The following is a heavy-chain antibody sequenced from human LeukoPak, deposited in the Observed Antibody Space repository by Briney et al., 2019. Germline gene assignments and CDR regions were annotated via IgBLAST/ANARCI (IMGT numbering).Heavy chain of an antibody. D-gene: IGHD4-17*01. CDR1: GYTVTELS. V-gene: IGHV1-24*01. Sequence: GSVKVSCKVSGYTVTELSIHWVRQAPGKGLKWMGGFESDEAGTVFAGKFQGRVTMAEDTSTNTAYMQLTSLRSQDTAVYYCATGQTTPVLVDALHFWGQGTLVTVSS. CDR3: ATGQTTPVLVDALHF. J-gene: IGHJ4*02. CDR2: FESDEAGT.